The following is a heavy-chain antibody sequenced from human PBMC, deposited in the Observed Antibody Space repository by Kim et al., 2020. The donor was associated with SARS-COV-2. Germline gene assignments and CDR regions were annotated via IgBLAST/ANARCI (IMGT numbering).Heavy chain of an antibody. CDR2: IKEDGSEK. D-gene: IGHD6-25*01. CDR3: ARVGGSGDFWYFDL. V-gene: IGHV3-7*01. CDR1: GFTFSSYR. J-gene: IGHJ2*01. Sequence: GGSLRLSCAASGFTFSSYRMSWVRQAPGKGLEWVANIKEDGSEKYYVDSVKGRFTISRDNAKNSLYLQMNSLRAEDTAVYYCARVGGSGDFWYFDLWGRGTLVTVSS.